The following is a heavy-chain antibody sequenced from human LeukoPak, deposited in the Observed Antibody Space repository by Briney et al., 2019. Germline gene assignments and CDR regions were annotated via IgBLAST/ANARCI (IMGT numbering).Heavy chain of an antibody. CDR1: GFTFSSYG. CDR2: IRYDGSNK. CDR3: AKDGYYDFWSGYYEDY. D-gene: IGHD3-3*01. J-gene: IGHJ4*02. Sequence: GGSLRLSCAASGFTFSSYGMHWVRQAPGKGLEWVAFIRYDGSNKYYADWVKGRFTISRDNSKNTLYLQMNSLRAEDTAVYYCAKDGYYDFWSGYYEDYWGQGTLVTVSS. V-gene: IGHV3-30*02.